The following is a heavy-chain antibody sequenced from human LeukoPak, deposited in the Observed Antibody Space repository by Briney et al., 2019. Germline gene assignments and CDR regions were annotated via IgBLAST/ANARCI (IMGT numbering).Heavy chain of an antibody. D-gene: IGHD3-22*01. CDR1: GDSISIYY. CDR3: ARDNGLYYYDSSGYYTIKGYYFDY. V-gene: IGHV4-4*07. CDR2: IYTSGST. J-gene: IGHJ4*02. Sequence: SETLSLTCTVSGDSISIYYWSWIRQPAGKGLEWIGRIYTSGSTNYNPSLKSRVTMSVDTSKNQFSLKLSSVTAADTAVYYCARDNGLYYYDSSGYYTIKGYYFDYWGQGTLVTVSS.